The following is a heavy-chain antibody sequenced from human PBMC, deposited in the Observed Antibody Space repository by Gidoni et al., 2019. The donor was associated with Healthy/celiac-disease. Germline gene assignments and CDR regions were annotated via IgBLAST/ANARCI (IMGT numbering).Heavy chain of an antibody. CDR1: GFPFSSYA. CDR3: AKDIAVAGFHYYYGMDV. D-gene: IGHD6-19*01. V-gene: IGHV3-23*01. J-gene: IGHJ6*02. CDR2: ISGSGGST. Sequence: EVQLLESGGGLVQPGGSLRLSCAASGFPFSSYAMSWVRQAPGKGLEWVSAISGSGGSTYYADSVKGRFTISRDNSKNTLYLQMNSLRAEDTAVYYCAKDIAVAGFHYYYGMDVWGQGTTVTVSS.